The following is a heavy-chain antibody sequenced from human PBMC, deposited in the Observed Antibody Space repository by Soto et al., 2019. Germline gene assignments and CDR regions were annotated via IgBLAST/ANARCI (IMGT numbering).Heavy chain of an antibody. CDR1: GGSISSGDYY. Sequence: LSLTCTVSGGSISSGDYYWSWIRQPPGKGLEWIGYIYYSGSTYYNPSLKSRVTISVDTSNNQFSLKLSSLTAADTAVYYCARGRGNWDYDIFTGYYPQPSDLFDPWGQGTLVTVSS. J-gene: IGHJ5*02. V-gene: IGHV4-30-4*01. CDR3: ARGRGNWDYDIFTGYYPQPSDLFDP. D-gene: IGHD3-9*01. CDR2: IYYSGST.